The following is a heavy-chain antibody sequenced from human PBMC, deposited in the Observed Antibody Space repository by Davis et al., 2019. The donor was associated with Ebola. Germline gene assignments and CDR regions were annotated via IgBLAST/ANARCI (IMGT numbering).Heavy chain of an antibody. J-gene: IGHJ6*02. CDR3: ARDPHYGSGSYYLTPSYYYYYGMDV. CDR2: IYYSGST. Sequence: SETLSLTCTVSGGSVSSGSYYWSWIRQPPGKGLEWIGYIYYSGSTYYNPSLKSRVTISVDTSKNQFSLKLSSVTAADTAVYYCARDPHYGSGSYYLTPSYYYYYGMDVWGQGTTVTVSS. D-gene: IGHD3-10*01. CDR1: GGSVSSGSYY. V-gene: IGHV4-30-4*01.